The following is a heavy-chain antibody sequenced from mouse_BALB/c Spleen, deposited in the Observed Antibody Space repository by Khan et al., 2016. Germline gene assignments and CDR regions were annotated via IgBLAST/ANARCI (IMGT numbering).Heavy chain of an antibody. CDR2: RNTETGEP. CDR3: ARRLRWYFDV. J-gene: IGHJ1*01. V-gene: IGHV9-2-1*01. D-gene: IGHD2-2*01. Sequence: QIQLVQSGPELKKPGETVQISCKASGYTFTDYSMHWVKQAPGKGLKWMGWRNTETGEPTYADDFRGRFAFSLEPSASTAYLQINTLKNEDTATYPDARRLRWYFDVWGAGTTVTGSS. CDR1: GYTFTDYS.